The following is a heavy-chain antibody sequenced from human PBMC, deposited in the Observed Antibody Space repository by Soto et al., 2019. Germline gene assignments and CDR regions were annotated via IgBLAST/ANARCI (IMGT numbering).Heavy chain of an antibody. CDR2: IYYSGST. J-gene: IGHJ4*02. D-gene: IGHD6-25*01. V-gene: IGHV4-59*01. CDR1: GGSISSYY. CDR3: ARVSAAGKLDY. Sequence: SETLSLTCTVSGGSISSYYWSWIRQPPGKGLEWIGYIYYSGSTNYNPSLKSRVTISVDTSKNQFSLKLSSVTAADTAVYYCARVSAAGKLDYWGQGALVTVSS.